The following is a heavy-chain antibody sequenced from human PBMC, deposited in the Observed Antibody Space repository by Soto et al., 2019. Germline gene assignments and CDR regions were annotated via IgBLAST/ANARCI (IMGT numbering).Heavy chain of an antibody. CDR2: MSYSGST. CDR1: GASVSSTSYY. CDR3: ARDVARAAGYYFDY. V-gene: IGHV4-61*01. Sequence: QVQLQESGPGLVKPSETLSLTCTVSGASVSSTSYYWSWIRQPPGKGLEWIGYMSYSGSTKYNPSLENRVTISVDTSNKQFSLRLSSVTAADTAVYYCARDVARAAGYYFDYWGQGTLVTVSS. D-gene: IGHD6-13*01. J-gene: IGHJ4*02.